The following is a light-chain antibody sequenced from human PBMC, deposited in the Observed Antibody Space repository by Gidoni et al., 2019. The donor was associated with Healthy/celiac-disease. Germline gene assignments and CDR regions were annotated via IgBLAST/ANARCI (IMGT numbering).Light chain of an antibody. CDR2: LGA. Sequence: DIVMTQSPLSLPVTPGEPASISCRSSQSLLHSKGYNYLDWYLQKPGQSPQVLIYLGANRASGVHDRCSGSGSGTDFTMKISRVEDEDVGVYYCMQALQTLSITFGQGTRLEIK. CDR1: QSLLHSKGYNY. CDR3: MQALQTLSIT. J-gene: IGKJ5*01. V-gene: IGKV2-28*01.